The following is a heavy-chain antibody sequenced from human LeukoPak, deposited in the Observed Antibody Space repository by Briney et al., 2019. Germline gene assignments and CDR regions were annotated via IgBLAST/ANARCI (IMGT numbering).Heavy chain of an antibody. J-gene: IGHJ4*02. CDR2: INPNSGDT. V-gene: IGHV1-2*02. CDR3: ARNPYEYYFDY. CDR1: GYTLTGYY. Sequence: GASVKVSCKASGYTLTGYYMHWLRQAPGQGLEWMGWINPNSGDTNYAQKFQSRVTMTRDTSISTAYMELSRLTSDDTAVYYCARNPYEYYFDYWGQGTLVTVSS. D-gene: IGHD5-12*01.